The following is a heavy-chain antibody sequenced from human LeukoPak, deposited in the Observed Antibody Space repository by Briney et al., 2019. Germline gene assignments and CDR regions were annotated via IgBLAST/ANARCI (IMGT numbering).Heavy chain of an antibody. V-gene: IGHV6-1*01. J-gene: IGHJ4*02. Sequence: SQTLSLTCAISGDSVSSKSAAWNWIRQSPSRGLEWLGRAYYRSKWSTDYAVSVKSRITVNPDTSKSQFSLQLNSVTPDDTGVYYCARLVGGSPDYRGQGTLVTVSS. CDR2: AYYRSKWST. CDR3: ARLVGGSPDY. D-gene: IGHD2-15*01. CDR1: GDSVSSKSAA.